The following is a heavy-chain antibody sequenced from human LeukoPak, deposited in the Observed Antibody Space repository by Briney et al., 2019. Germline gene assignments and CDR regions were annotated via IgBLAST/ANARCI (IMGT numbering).Heavy chain of an antibody. CDR1: GGSFSGYY. J-gene: IGHJ5*02. CDR3: ARLNHYSDSSGYFNWFDP. Sequence: SETLSLTCAVYGGSFSGYYWSWIRQPPGKGLEWIGEINHSGSTNHNPSLKSRVTISVDTSKNQFSLKLSSVTAADTAVYYCARLNHYSDSSGYFNWFDPWGQGTLVTVSS. V-gene: IGHV4-34*01. D-gene: IGHD3-22*01. CDR2: INHSGST.